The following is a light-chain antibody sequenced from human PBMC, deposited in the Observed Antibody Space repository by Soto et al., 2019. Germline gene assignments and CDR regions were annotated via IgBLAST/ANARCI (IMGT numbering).Light chain of an antibody. CDR3: LQYGSSDR. V-gene: IGKV3-20*01. CDR2: GAS. CDR1: QSFSNNY. J-gene: IGKJ1*01. Sequence: EIGVTQSPGTLSLTKGERATLSCRASQSFSNNYLALYQQKPGQAPRLLIYGASNRATDIPDRFSGSGSGTDFTLPIIRREPDDFAVYYWLQYGSSDRVGQGTKVDI.